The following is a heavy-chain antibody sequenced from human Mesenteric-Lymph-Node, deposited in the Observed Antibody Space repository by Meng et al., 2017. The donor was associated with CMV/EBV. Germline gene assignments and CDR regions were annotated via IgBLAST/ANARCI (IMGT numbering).Heavy chain of an antibody. CDR1: GSTFTSYA. CDR2: INAGNGNT. D-gene: IGHD3-9*01. J-gene: IGHJ4*02. Sequence: SGSTFTSYAMHWVRQAPGQRLEWMGWINAGNGNTKYSQKFQGRVTITRDTSASTAYMELSSLRSEDTAVYYCARARANYDILTGYGYWGQGTLVTVSS. V-gene: IGHV1-3*01. CDR3: ARARANYDILTGYGY.